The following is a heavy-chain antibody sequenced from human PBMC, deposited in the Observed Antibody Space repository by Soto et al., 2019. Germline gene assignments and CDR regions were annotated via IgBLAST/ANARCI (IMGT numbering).Heavy chain of an antibody. J-gene: IGHJ4*02. CDR2: VSDSGETS. V-gene: IGHV3-23*01. Sequence: DVQLLESGGGLVQPGGSLRLSCAASGFTFNNYAMTWIRQAPGKGLECVATVSDSGETSLSADSVKGRFSISRDNSRKTLYLQMNRLRPEETATYYCAKEMPLGGILGAEPLDYWGKGTLVTVSS. D-gene: IGHD1-26*01. CDR1: GFTFNNYA. CDR3: AKEMPLGGILGAEPLDY.